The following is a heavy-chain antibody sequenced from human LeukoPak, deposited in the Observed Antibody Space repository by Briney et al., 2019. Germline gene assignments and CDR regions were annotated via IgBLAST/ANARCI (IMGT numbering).Heavy chain of an antibody. Sequence: ASVTVSCKASGYTFTSYDINWVRQAPGQGLEWMGWMNPNSGNTGYAQKFQGRVTMTRNTSISTAYMELSSLRSEDTAVYYCARGRGSRVRGVIIRGWFDPWGQGTLVTVSS. CDR2: MNPNSGNT. V-gene: IGHV1-8*01. CDR1: GYTFTSYD. J-gene: IGHJ5*02. D-gene: IGHD3-10*01. CDR3: ARGRGSRVRGVIIRGWFDP.